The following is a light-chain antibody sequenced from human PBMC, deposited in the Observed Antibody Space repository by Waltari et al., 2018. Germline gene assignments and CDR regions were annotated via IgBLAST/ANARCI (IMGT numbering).Light chain of an antibody. J-gene: IGLJ2*01. CDR2: EVS. CDR3: CSYGGNTPVL. V-gene: IGLV2-23*02. CDR1: TSNIGNYNF. Sequence: QSALTQPASVSGSPGQSITISCTATTSNIGNYNFVSWYQQHPGKAPKVMIFEVSKRPSGVSYRFSGSKSGNTASLTISGLQADDEADYYCCSYGGNTPVLFGGGTRLTVL.